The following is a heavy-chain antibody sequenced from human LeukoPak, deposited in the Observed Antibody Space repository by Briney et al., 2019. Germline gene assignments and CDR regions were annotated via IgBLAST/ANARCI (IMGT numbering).Heavy chain of an antibody. CDR2: INPNSGDT. CDR3: ARETAMVMGAFDI. V-gene: IGHV1-2*02. CDR1: EYTFAGYY. J-gene: IGHJ3*02. Sequence: ASVKVSCKTSEYTFAGYYMHWVRQAPGQGLEWMGWINPNSGDTNYAQKFQGRVTITADKSTSTAYMELSSLRSEDTAVYYCARETAMVMGAFDIWGQGTMVTVSS. D-gene: IGHD5-18*01.